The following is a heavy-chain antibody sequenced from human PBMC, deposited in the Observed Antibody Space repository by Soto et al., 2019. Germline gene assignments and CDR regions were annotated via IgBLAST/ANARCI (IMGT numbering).Heavy chain of an antibody. Sequence: QVQLVQSGAEVKKPGASVKVSCKASGYTFTNSYIHWVRQAPGQGLEWMALLNPNGGSTNYAQNCQGRVTVTRDTSTSTVYMELTSLTSEDTAVYYCARNLAAGDYCGQGTLVTVSS. CDR2: LNPNGGST. CDR3: ARNLAAGDY. CDR1: GYTFTNSY. V-gene: IGHV1-46*01. D-gene: IGHD6-13*01. J-gene: IGHJ4*02.